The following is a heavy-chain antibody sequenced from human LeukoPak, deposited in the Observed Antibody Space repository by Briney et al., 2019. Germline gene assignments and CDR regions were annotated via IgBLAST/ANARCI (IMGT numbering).Heavy chain of an antibody. J-gene: IGHJ4*02. D-gene: IGHD6-13*01. V-gene: IGHV4-34*01. Sequence: SETLSLTCAAYGGSFSGYYRSWIRQPPGKGLEWIGDINHSGSTKYNPYPKSRVNISVDTSKNQLSLKLSAVSAADTAVYYCARGVRYSSSFPDYWGQGTLVTVSS. CDR3: ARGVRYSSSFPDY. CDR1: GGSFSGYY. CDR2: INHSGST.